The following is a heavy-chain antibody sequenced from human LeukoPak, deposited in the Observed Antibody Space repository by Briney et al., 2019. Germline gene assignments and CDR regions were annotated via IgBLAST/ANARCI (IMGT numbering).Heavy chain of an antibody. V-gene: IGHV3-23*01. CDR2: ISGSGGST. J-gene: IGHJ4*02. D-gene: IGHD3-10*01. Sequence: GGSLRLSCAVSGITLSNYGMSWVRQAPGKGLEWVAGISGSGGSTKYADSVKGRFTISRDNPKNTLFLQMNSLRAEDTAVYFCAKRGVVIRVVLVGFHKEAYYFESWGQGALVTVSS. CDR1: GITLSNYG. CDR3: AKRGVVIRVVLVGFHKEAYYFES.